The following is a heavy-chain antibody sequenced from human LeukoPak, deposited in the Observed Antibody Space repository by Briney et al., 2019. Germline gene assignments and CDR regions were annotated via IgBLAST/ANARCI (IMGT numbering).Heavy chain of an antibody. V-gene: IGHV3-15*01. D-gene: IGHD6-19*01. CDR2: IKSKADGGTT. CDR1: GFTFSNAW. CDR3: TVLSGWHFDY. Sequence: GGSLRLSCAASGFTFSNAWMSWVRQVPGKGLEWVGRIKSKADGGTTEYAVPVKGGVTVSRDDSKNTLSLQIDNLNTEDTAVYYCTVLSGWHFDYWGQGTLVTVSS. J-gene: IGHJ4*02.